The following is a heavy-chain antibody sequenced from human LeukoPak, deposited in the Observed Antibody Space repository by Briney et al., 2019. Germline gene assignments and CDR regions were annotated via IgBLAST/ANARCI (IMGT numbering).Heavy chain of an antibody. J-gene: IGHJ5*02. Sequence: SETLSLTCTVSGGSISSYYGSWLRQPPGKGLEWMGYIYYRGGTNYNPSLKRRVTISVDTSKNQFSLKLSSVTAADTAVYYCAREGITGTTDWFDHWGQGTLVTVSS. CDR3: AREGITGTTDWFDH. D-gene: IGHD1-7*01. V-gene: IGHV4-59*01. CDR1: GGSISSYY. CDR2: IYYRGGT.